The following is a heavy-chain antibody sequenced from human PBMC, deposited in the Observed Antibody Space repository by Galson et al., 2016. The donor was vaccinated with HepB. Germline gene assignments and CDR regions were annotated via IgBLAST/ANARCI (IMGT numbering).Heavy chain of an antibody. V-gene: IGHV3-53*01. D-gene: IGHD3-16*02. CDR1: GFAVRRNL. CDR3: ARVQTFYDYTWGTSRPRYFDY. Sequence: SLRLSCAVSGFAVRRNLMAWVRQAPGKGLGWVSLIDSGGSTYYADSVRGRIPISRDISKNTLFLEMLNLRAEDTAVYYCARVQTFYDYTWGTSRPRYFDYWGQGTLVTVSS. CDR2: IDSGGST. J-gene: IGHJ4*02.